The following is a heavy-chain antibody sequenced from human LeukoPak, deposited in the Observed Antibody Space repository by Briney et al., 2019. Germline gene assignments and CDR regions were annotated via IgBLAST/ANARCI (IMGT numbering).Heavy chain of an antibody. CDR1: GFSVDDYA. V-gene: IGHV3-9*01. D-gene: IGHD4-23*01. Sequence: PGGSLRLSCSSSGFSVDDYAMHWVRQAPGKGLEWVAGISWNSGDIGYADSVKGRFTISRDNAQNSLYLQMNRLRTEDAAFYYCIKGKYRSGYSPPLDLWGRGTLVTVSS. CDR3: IKGKYRSGYSPPLDL. J-gene: IGHJ5*02. CDR2: ISWNSGDI.